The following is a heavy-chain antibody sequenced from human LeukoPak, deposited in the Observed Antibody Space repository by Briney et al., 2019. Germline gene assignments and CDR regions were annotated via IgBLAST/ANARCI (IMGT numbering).Heavy chain of an antibody. J-gene: IGHJ4*02. CDR3: AKGTAVADIYIDY. CDR1: GFTFRSYA. Sequence: GSLSLSCAASGFTFRSYAMSWVRQAPGKGLEWVSALTGSGTNIYNTDSVRGRFTISRDNSKNTLYLQMSSLRAEDTAVYYCAKGTAVADIYIDYWGQGTLVTVSS. V-gene: IGHV3-23*01. CDR2: LTGSGTNI. D-gene: IGHD6-19*01.